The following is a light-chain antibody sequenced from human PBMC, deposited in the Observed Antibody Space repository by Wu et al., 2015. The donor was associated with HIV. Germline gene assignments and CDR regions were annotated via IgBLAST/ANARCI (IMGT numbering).Light chain of an antibody. CDR2: GAS. J-gene: IGKJ1*01. Sequence: EIVLTQSPGTLSLSPGESATLSCRTSQTVTNNYLAWYQQKRGQAPRLLIHGASNRAPGIPARFSGSGSGTEFTLTITNMQSEDVAVYYCQQYNVWPPWTFGQGPRWKSN. CDR3: QQYNVWPPWT. CDR1: QTVTNN. V-gene: IGKV3-15*01.